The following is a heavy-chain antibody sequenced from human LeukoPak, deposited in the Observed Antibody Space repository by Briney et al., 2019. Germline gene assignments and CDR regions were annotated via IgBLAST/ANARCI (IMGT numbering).Heavy chain of an antibody. CDR2: IKQDGSEK. Sequence: GGSLRLSCAASGFTFSNYGMSWVRQAPGKGLEWVANIKQDGSEKYYVDSVKGRFIISRDNAKNSLYLQMNSLRAEDTAVYYCAKGAFRDQVQGYYYMDVWGKGTTVTVSS. CDR3: AKGAFRDQVQGYYYMDV. CDR1: GFTFSNYG. V-gene: IGHV3-7*01. J-gene: IGHJ6*03. D-gene: IGHD3-10*01.